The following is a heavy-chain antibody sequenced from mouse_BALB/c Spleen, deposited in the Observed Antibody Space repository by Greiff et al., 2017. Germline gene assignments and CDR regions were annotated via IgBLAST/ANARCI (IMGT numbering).Heavy chain of an antibody. Sequence: EVQGVESGGGLVKPEGSLKLSCAASGFTFSDYYMYWVRQTPEKRLEWVATISDGGSYTYYPDSVKGRFTISRDNAKNNLYLQMSSLRSEDTAMYYCARQGSYYDGAMDYWGEGTAVTVSA. J-gene: IGHJ4*01. D-gene: IGHD2-4*01. V-gene: IGHV5-4*02. CDR1: GFTFSDYY. CDR2: ISDGGSYT. CDR3: ARQGSYYDGAMDY.